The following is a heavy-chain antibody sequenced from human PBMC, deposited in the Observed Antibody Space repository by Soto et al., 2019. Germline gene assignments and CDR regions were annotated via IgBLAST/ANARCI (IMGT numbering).Heavy chain of an antibody. CDR1: GFSLSTSGVG. Sequence: SGPTLVKPTQTLTLTCTFSGFSLSTSGVGVGWIRQPPGKALEWLALIYRNDDKRYSPSLKSRLTITKDTYKNHVVLTMTNMDPVDTATYYCAHGYSSSWPADYFDYWGQGTLVTVSS. D-gene: IGHD6-13*01. CDR2: IYRNDDK. J-gene: IGHJ4*02. V-gene: IGHV2-5*01. CDR3: AHGYSSSWPADYFDY.